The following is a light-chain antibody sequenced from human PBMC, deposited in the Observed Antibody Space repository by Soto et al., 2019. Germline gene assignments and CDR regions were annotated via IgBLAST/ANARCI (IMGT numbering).Light chain of an antibody. V-gene: IGLV1-44*01. CDR1: TSNIGSNP. Sequence: QSVLTQPPSVSGTPGQRVTISCSGSTSNIGSNPANWYQQLPGTAPKLLISSDTQRPSGVPDRISGSKSGTSASLAISGLQSEDEADYYCAAWDDSLNGVVFGGGTKLTVL. CDR3: AAWDDSLNGVV. CDR2: SDT. J-gene: IGLJ2*01.